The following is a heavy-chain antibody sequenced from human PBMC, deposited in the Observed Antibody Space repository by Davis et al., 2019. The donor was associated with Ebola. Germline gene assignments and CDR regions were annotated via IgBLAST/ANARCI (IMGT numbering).Heavy chain of an antibody. D-gene: IGHD2-2*01. CDR2: INPNSGGT. CDR3: ARVGCSSTSCYYYYYYYMDV. V-gene: IGHV1-2*02. CDR1: GYTFTSYD. Sequence: VKVSCKASGYTFTSYDINWVRQAPGQGLEWMGWINPNSGGTNYAQKFQGRVTMTRDTSISTAYMELSRLRSDDTAVYYCARVGCSSTSCYYYYYYYMDVWGKGTTVTVSS. J-gene: IGHJ6*03.